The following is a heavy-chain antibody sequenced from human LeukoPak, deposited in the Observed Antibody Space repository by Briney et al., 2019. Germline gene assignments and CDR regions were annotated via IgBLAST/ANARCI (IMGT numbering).Heavy chain of an antibody. V-gene: IGHV1-2*06. Sequence: ASVKVSCKASGYSFSDYSTHWVRQAPGQGLEWMGRINPNGGGTSYAQNFQGRVSMTRDTSISTTYMELSGLTSDDTAVYYCARGGSGSGYLYDFDYWGQGTLVSVSS. CDR1: GYSFSDYS. CDR2: INPNGGGT. J-gene: IGHJ4*01. CDR3: ARGGSGSGYLYDFDY. D-gene: IGHD3-10*01.